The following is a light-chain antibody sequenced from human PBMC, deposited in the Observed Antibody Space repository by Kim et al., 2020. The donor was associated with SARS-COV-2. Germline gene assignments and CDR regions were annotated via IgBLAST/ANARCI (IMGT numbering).Light chain of an antibody. CDR1: SGSVASHY. CDR3: QSYDDNIWV. V-gene: IGLV6-57*04. Sequence: NFMLTQPHSVSESPGKTVTISCTRSSGSVASHYVQWFQQRPGSAPTSVIYDDNQRPSGVPDRFSGSIDSSSNSASLTISGLKTEDEADYYCQSYDDNIWVFGGGTQLTV. CDR2: DDN. J-gene: IGLJ3*02.